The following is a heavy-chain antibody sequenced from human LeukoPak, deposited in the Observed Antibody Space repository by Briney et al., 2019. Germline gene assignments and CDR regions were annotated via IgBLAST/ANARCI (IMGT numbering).Heavy chain of an antibody. V-gene: IGHV3-30*02. J-gene: IGHJ4*02. CDR1: GFIFSSYG. D-gene: IGHD4-17*01. CDR2: IRYDGSDK. CDR3: AKDTTTVTSQGDY. Sequence: GGSLRLSCAASGFIFSSYGMHWVRQAPDKGLEWVAFIRYDGSDKYYADSVKGRFTISGDNSKNTLYLQMNSLRAEDTAVYYCAKDTTTVTSQGDYWGQGTLVTVSS.